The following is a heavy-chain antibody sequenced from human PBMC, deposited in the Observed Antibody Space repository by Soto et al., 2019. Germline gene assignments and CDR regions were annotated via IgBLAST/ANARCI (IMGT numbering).Heavy chain of an antibody. CDR3: ARAFDILTRYYFDY. CDR1: GGSIRSGDYY. Sequence: SETLSLTCTVSGGSIRSGDYYWSWIRQPPGKGLEWIGYIYYSGSTYYNPSLKSRVTISVDTSKNQFSLKLSSVTAADTAVYYCARAFDILTRYYFDYWGQGTLVTVS. V-gene: IGHV4-30-4*01. D-gene: IGHD3-9*01. J-gene: IGHJ4*02. CDR2: IYYSGST.